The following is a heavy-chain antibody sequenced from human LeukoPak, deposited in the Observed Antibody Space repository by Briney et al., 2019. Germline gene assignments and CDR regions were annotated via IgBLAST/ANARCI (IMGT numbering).Heavy chain of an antibody. CDR2: IYYSGST. V-gene: IGHV4-39*07. CDR3: ARWDRRGYSYGLGIIGP. D-gene: IGHD5-18*01. J-gene: IGHJ5*02. CDR1: GGSISSSSYY. Sequence: SSETLSLTCTVSGGSISSSSYYWGWIRQPPGKGLEWIGSIYYSGSTYYNPSLKSRVTISVDTSKNQFSLKLSSVTAADTAVYYCARWDRRGYSYGLGIIGPWGQGTLVTVSS.